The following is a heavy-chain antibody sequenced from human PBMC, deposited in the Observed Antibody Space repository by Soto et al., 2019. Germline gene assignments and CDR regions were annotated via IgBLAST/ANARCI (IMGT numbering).Heavy chain of an antibody. V-gene: IGHV4-30-4*01. Sequence: SETLSLTCTVSGGSISSGDYYWSWIRQPPGKGLEWIGYIYYSGSTYYNPSLKSRVTISVDTSKNQFSLKLSSVTAADTAVYYCARDSPEYSSGWSTWGQGTLVTVSS. D-gene: IGHD6-19*01. CDR3: ARDSPEYSSGWST. CDR2: IYYSGST. J-gene: IGHJ5*02. CDR1: GGSISSGDYY.